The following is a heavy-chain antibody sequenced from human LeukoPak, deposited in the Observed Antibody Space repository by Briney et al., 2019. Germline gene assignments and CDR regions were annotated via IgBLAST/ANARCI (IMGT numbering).Heavy chain of an antibody. CDR1: GFTVSSNY. Sequence: GGSLRLSCAASGFTVSSNYMSWVRQAPGKGLEWVSVIYSGGSTYYADSVKGRFTISRDNSKNTLYLQMNSLRAEDTAVYYCARIAGAAAPFDYWGQGTLVIVSS. D-gene: IGHD6-19*01. V-gene: IGHV3-66*01. CDR3: ARIAGAAAPFDY. J-gene: IGHJ4*02. CDR2: IYSGGST.